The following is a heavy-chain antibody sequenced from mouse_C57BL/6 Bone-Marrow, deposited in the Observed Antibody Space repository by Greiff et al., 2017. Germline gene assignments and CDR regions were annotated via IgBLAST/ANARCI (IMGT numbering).Heavy chain of an antibody. J-gene: IGHJ3*01. CDR2: INPSSGYT. CDR3: ASTVVAAFAY. CDR1: GYTFTSYW. V-gene: IGHV1-7*01. D-gene: IGHD1-1*01. Sequence: VQLVESGAELAKPGASVKLSCKASGYTFTSYWMHWVKQRPGQGLEWIGYINPSSGYTKYNQKFKDKATLTVDKSSSTAYMQLSSLTYEDSAVYYCASTVVAAFAYWGQGTLVTVSA.